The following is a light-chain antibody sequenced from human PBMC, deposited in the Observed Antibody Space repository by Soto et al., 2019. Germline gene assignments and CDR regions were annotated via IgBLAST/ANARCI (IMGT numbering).Light chain of an antibody. CDR3: QQFSSSSWT. J-gene: IGKJ1*01. CDR2: GAS. Sequence: ESVLTQSPGTLSLSPGEKATLSCRASQSVSSSYLAWYQQKPGQAPRLLIYGASSRATGIPDRFSGRGSGTDFTLTVSRLEPENFAVYYCQQFSSSSWTFGQLAKVEFK. V-gene: IGKV3-20*01. CDR1: QSVSSSY.